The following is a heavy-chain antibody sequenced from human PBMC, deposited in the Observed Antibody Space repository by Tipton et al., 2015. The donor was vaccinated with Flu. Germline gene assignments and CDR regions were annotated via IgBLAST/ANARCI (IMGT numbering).Heavy chain of an antibody. J-gene: IGHJ4*02. D-gene: IGHD1-7*01. CDR2: VHQAGST. CDR1: GDSIGSRYF. Sequence: TLSLTCSVSGDSIGSRYFWGWIRQPPGKGLEWIGNVHQAGSTYYNPSLRSRILISLDRPKNQSSLRLTSVTAADTAVYYCARRGTDWNYVGFDNWGQGTLVTVSS. V-gene: IGHV4-38-2*01. CDR3: ARRGTDWNYVGFDN.